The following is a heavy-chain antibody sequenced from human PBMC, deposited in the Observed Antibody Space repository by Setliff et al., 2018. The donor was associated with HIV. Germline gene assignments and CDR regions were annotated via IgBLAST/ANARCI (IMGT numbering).Heavy chain of an antibody. Sequence: ASVKVSCKASGYTFSSYGISWVRQAPGQGLEWVGWISVFNGNTDYAEKFEGRVTLTTDTSTNTAYMELRSLRSDDTAVYYCARRGRHAAPGITYYLDYWGQGTLVTVSS. CDR3: ARRGRHAAPGITYYLDY. V-gene: IGHV1-18*01. D-gene: IGHD6-13*01. J-gene: IGHJ4*02. CDR2: ISVFNGNT. CDR1: GYTFSSYG.